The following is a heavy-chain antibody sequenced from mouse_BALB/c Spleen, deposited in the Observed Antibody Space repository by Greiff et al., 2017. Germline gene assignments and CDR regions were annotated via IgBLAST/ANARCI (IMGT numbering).Heavy chain of an antibody. CDR3: ARGYGNYGLDY. D-gene: IGHD2-1*01. Sequence: EVQVVESGGGLVKPGGSLKLSCAASGFTFSSYAMSWVRQSPEKRLEWVAEISSGGSYTYYPDTVTGRFTISRDNAKNTLYLEMSSLRSEDTAMYYCARGYGNYGLDYWGQGTTLTVSS. CDR1: GFTFSSYA. CDR2: ISSGGSYT. V-gene: IGHV5-9-4*01. J-gene: IGHJ2*01.